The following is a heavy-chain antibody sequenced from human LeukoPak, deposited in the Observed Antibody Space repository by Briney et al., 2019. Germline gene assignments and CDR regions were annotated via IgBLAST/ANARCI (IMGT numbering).Heavy chain of an antibody. V-gene: IGHV3-7*01. CDR1: GFTFSSYW. CDR3: AKLAKYFYGSETYYFFEH. CDR2: IKQDGSET. D-gene: IGHD3-10*01. J-gene: IGHJ4*02. Sequence: GGSLRLSCAASGFTFSSYWMSWVRQDPGKGLEWVANIKQDGSETYYVDSVKGRFTISRDNAKNSLYLQMNSLRVEDTAVYYCAKLAKYFYGSETYYFFEHWGQGTPVTASS.